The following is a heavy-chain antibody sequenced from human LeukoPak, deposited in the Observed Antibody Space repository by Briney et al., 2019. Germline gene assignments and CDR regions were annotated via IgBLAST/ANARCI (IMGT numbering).Heavy chain of an antibody. J-gene: IGHJ4*02. CDR1: RFTFSAYW. CDR2: IKQDGSEK. CDR3: ARDFIATTGSFDY. V-gene: IGHV3-7*01. D-gene: IGHD6-13*01. Sequence: GGSLRLSCAASRFTFSAYWMTWVRQAPGKGLEWVANIKQDGSEKHYVDSVKGRFTISRDNAKNSLYLQLNSLRAEDTAVYYCARDFIATTGSFDYWGQGTLVTVSS.